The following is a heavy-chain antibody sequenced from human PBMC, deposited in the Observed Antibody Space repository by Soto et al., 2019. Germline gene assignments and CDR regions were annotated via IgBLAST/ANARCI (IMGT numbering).Heavy chain of an antibody. D-gene: IGHD7-27*01. J-gene: IGHJ4*02. CDR1: GFSFSTYN. V-gene: IGHV3-21*02. CDR2: INGRSNYK. Sequence: EVELLESGGGLVKPGGSLRPSCAASGFSFSTYNMNWVRQAPGKGLEWVSSINGRSNYKYYTDSVKGRFTISRDNPKNSLSLQMDSLRVEDTAVYYCVREDGLVGSNSAFDQWGQGTLVIVSS. CDR3: VREDGLVGSNSAFDQ.